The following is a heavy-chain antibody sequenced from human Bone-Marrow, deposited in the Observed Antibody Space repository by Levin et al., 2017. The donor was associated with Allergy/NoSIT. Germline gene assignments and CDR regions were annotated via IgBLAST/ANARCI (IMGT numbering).Heavy chain of an antibody. V-gene: IGHV3-73*01. CDR1: GFTFSGSA. J-gene: IGHJ6*03. Sequence: GGSLRLSCAASGFTFSGSAMHWVRQASGNGLEWVGRIRSKANSYATAYAASVKGRFTISRDDSKNTAYLQMNSLKTEDTAVYYCTRSCITMVRARSPYYYYYMDVWGKGTTVTVSS. D-gene: IGHD3-10*01. CDR3: TRSCITMVRARSPYYYYYMDV. CDR2: IRSKANSYAT.